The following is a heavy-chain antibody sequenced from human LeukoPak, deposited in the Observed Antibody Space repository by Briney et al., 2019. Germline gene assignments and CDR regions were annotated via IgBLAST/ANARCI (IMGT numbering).Heavy chain of an antibody. CDR2: ISGSGSDGST. Sequence: GGSLRLSCAASGFTFSSYGMSWVRQAPGKGLEWVSGISGSGSDGSTYYADSVKGRFTISRDNSKNTLYLQMNSLRAEDTAVYYCAKSRIRRGRYSGYDDAFDIWGQGTMVTVSS. J-gene: IGHJ3*02. V-gene: IGHV3-23*01. D-gene: IGHD5-12*01. CDR1: GFTFSSYG. CDR3: AKSRIRRGRYSGYDDAFDI.